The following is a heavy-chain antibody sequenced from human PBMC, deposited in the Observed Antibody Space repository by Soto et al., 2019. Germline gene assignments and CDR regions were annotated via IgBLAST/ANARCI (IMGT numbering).Heavy chain of an antibody. J-gene: IGHJ5*02. CDR1: GYTFTDYF. Sequence: ASVKVSCKASGYTFTDYFIHWVRQAPGQGFEWMGWINPNSRGTNYAQKFQGRVTMTRDTSNSTAYMELRGLTSDDTAVYYCARVTLKAGNWFDPWGQGTLVTVSS. CDR2: INPNSRGT. V-gene: IGHV1-2*02. CDR3: ARVTLKAGNWFDP.